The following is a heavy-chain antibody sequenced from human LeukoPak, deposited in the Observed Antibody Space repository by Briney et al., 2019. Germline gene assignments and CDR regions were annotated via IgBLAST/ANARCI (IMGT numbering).Heavy chain of an antibody. Sequence: PGGSLRLSCSPSGFTFSNYGMHWVRQAPGKGLEWVAFIRYDGSYEYYADSVKGRFTVSRDNPKNTLYLQMNSLRAEDTAVYYCAKLPSDYGAPAYYFDYWGQGTLVTVSS. D-gene: IGHD4-17*01. CDR2: IRYDGSYE. CDR1: GFTFSNYG. V-gene: IGHV3-30*02. J-gene: IGHJ4*02. CDR3: AKLPSDYGAPAYYFDY.